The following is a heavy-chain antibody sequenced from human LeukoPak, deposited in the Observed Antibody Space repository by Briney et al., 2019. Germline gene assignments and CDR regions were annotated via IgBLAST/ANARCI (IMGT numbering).Heavy chain of an antibody. CDR1: GFTFSSYP. CDR3: AREAAFDM. J-gene: IGHJ3*02. V-gene: IGHV3-21*06. Sequence: GWSLRLSCAASGFTFSSYPMNWVRQAPGKGLEWVSSISSSSTYTFYADSVKGRFTISRDNAKNSLYLQMNSLRAEDTAVYYCAREAAFDMWGQGTMVTVSS. CDR2: ISSSSTYT.